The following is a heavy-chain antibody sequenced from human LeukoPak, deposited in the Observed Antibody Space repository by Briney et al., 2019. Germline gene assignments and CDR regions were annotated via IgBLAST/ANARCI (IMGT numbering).Heavy chain of an antibody. J-gene: IGHJ4*02. Sequence: ASVKVSCKASGYTFTSYGISWVRQAPGQGLEWMGWISAYNGNTNYAQKLQGRVTMTTDTSTSTAYMELRSLRSDDTAVYYCARPGVTLLGYCSSTSCPAPFDYWGQGTLVTVSS. CDR3: ARPGVTLLGYCSSTSCPAPFDY. D-gene: IGHD2-2*01. V-gene: IGHV1-18*01. CDR1: GYTFTSYG. CDR2: ISAYNGNT.